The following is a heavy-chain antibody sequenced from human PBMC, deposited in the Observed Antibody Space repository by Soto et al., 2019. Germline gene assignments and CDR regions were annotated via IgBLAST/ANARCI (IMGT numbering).Heavy chain of an antibody. CDR3: AKGLGGDYVWDYYYYMDV. V-gene: IGHV3-23*01. J-gene: IGHJ6*03. Sequence: SGGSLRLSCAASGFTFSSYAMSWVRQAPGKGLEWVSAISGSGGSTYYADSVKGRFTISRDNSKNTLYLQMNSLRAEHTAVYYCAKGLGGDYVWDYYYYMDVWGKGTTVTVSS. CDR1: GFTFSSYA. CDR2: ISGSGGST. D-gene: IGHD3-16*01.